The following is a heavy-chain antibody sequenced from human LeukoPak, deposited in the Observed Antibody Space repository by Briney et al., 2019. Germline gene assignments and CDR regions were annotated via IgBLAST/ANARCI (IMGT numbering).Heavy chain of an antibody. V-gene: IGHV1-2*06. J-gene: IGHJ2*01. Sequence: ASVKVSCKAFGYTFTGYYMHWVRQAPGQGLEWMGRINPNSGGTNYAQKFQGRVTMTRDTSISTAYMELSRLRSDDTAVYYCARGYSSSWYDWYFDLWGRGTLVTVSS. CDR3: ARGYSSSWYDWYFDL. D-gene: IGHD6-13*01. CDR1: GYTFTGYY. CDR2: INPNSGGT.